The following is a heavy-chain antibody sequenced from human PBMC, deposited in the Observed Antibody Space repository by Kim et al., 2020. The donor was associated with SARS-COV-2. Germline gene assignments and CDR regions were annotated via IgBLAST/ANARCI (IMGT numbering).Heavy chain of an antibody. V-gene: IGHV3-30*04. D-gene: IGHD6-19*01. CDR2: ISSDDGSYK. CDR1: GFTFKTSA. Sequence: GGSLRLSCAASGFTFKTSAMNWVRQAPGKGLEWVAAISSDDGSYKYYLDSVMGRFTISRDNSKNTLFLQMNSLRAEDTAVYYCARGVTGTYDYWGQGTLV. J-gene: IGHJ4*02. CDR3: ARGVTGTYDY.